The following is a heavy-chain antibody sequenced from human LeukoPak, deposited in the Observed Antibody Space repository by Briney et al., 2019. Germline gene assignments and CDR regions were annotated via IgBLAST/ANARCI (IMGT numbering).Heavy chain of an antibody. J-gene: IGHJ3*02. CDR2: IPSNGSNK. Sequence: PGGSLRLSCAASGFTFSTFGMHWVRQAPGKGLEWVTFIPSNGSNKYYADSLKGRFTISRDNSKNTLYLQMNNMRTEDTAVYYCASEGLEWSYPDIWGEGTTVTVSS. D-gene: IGHD3-3*01. CDR3: ASEGLEWSYPDI. V-gene: IGHV3-30*19. CDR1: GFTFSTFG.